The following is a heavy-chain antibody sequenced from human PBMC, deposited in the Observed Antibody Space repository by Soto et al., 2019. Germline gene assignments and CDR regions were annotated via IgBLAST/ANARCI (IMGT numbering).Heavy chain of an antibody. CDR3: ALAVGSNWGIDY. CDR1: GFSRSTSGVG. J-gene: IGHJ4*02. D-gene: IGHD6-13*01. V-gene: IGHV2-5*02. Sequence: QITLKESGPTLVKPTQTLTLTCTCSGFSRSTSGVGVGWIRQPPGKALEWLALIYWDDDKRYSPSLKSRLTITKDTSKNRVVRTMTNMDPVDTATYYCALAVGSNWGIDYWGQGTLVTVSS. CDR2: IYWDDDK.